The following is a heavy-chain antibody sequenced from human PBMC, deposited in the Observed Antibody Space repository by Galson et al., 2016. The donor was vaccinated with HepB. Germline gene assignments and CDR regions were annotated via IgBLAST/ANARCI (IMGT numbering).Heavy chain of an antibody. CDR3: AREERGNSGYDYFDS. V-gene: IGHV3-48*04. Sequence: SLRLSCPASGFTFSSYAVSWVRQAPGKGLEWVSYISSSGGTIHYSDSVEGRFTVSRDNAQNSLHLHMNSLRPEDTAVYYCAREERGNSGYDYFDSWGQGTLVTVSS. CDR1: GFTFSSYA. CDR2: ISSSGGTI. D-gene: IGHD5-12*01. J-gene: IGHJ4*02.